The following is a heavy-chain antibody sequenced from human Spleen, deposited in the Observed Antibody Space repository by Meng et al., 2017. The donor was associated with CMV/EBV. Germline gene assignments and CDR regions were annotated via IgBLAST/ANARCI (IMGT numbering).Heavy chain of an antibody. V-gene: IGHV3-30-3*01. CDR1: GFTFSSYA. CDR2: ISYDGSNK. D-gene: IGHD5-12*01. J-gene: IGHJ3*02. Sequence: GGSLRLSCAASGFTFSSYAMHWVRQAPGKGLEWVAVISYDGSNKYYADSVKGRFTISRDNSKNTLYLQMNSLRAEDTAVYYCARATLGYAFDIWGQGTMVTVSS. CDR3: ARATLGYAFDI.